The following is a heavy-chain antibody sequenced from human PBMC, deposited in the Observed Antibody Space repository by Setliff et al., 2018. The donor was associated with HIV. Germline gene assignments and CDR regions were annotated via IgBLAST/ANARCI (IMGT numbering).Heavy chain of an antibody. CDR1: GGTFNNDA. D-gene: IGHD2-2*01. CDR3: ARDTSSSY. Sequence: GASVKVSCKASGGTFNNDAISWVRQAPGHGFQWMGWISPKYGGTNYAQNLQGRVTMTRDTSISTAYMELSSLGSDDTAVYFCARDTSSSYWGQGTPVTVSS. CDR2: ISPKYGGT. J-gene: IGHJ4*02. V-gene: IGHV1-2*02.